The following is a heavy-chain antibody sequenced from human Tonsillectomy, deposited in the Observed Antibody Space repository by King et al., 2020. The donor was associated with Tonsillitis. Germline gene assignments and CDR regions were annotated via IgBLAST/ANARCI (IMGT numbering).Heavy chain of an antibody. CDR1: GFTFSRYA. Sequence: EVQLVESGGGLVQPGGSLRLSCAASGFTFSRYAMSWVRQAPGKGLEWVSGISGSGGSTYSADSVKGRFTISRDNSKNTLYLQMNSLRAEDTAVYYCAKDKVATMPRDTFDFWGQGTMVTVSS. CDR3: AKDKVATMPRDTFDF. J-gene: IGHJ3*01. CDR2: ISGSGGST. V-gene: IGHV3-23*04. D-gene: IGHD5-12*01.